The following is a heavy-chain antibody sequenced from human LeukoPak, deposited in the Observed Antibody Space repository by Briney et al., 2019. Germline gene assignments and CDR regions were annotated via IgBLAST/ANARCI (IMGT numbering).Heavy chain of an antibody. CDR2: ISAYNGNT. Sequence: ASVKVSCKASGYTFTIYGISWVRQARGQGREWMGWISAYNGNTHYAQKFQGRVTMTTETSTSTANMELRSLRSDHTAVYYCVRDEARYSSGYYPNWFDPWGQGTLVTVSS. CDR3: VRDEARYSSGYYPNWFDP. D-gene: IGHD3-22*01. J-gene: IGHJ5*02. V-gene: IGHV1-18*01. CDR1: GYTFTIYG.